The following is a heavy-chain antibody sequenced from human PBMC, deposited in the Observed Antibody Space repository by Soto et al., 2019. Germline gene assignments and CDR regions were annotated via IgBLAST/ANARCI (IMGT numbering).Heavy chain of an antibody. CDR1: GFTFSSYG. V-gene: IGHV3-30*18. Sequence: QVQLVESGGGVVQPGRSLRLSCAASGFTFSSYGMHWVRQAPGKGLERVAGISYDGSNKYYADSVKGRFTISRDNSKNTLYLQMNSLRAEDTAVYYCAKDSWLATENDAFDIWGQGTMVTVSS. CDR2: ISYDGSNK. CDR3: AKDSWLATENDAFDI. J-gene: IGHJ3*02. D-gene: IGHD5-12*01.